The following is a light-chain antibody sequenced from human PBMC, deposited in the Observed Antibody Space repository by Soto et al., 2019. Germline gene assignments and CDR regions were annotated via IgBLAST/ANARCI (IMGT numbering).Light chain of an antibody. V-gene: IGKV3-15*01. CDR2: GAS. J-gene: IGKJ4*01. CDR1: QSVSNY. CDR3: QQYHNWPPLT. Sequence: EIVMTQSPATLSVSPGERATLSCRASQSVSNYLAWYQQKPGQAPRLLIYGASTRATGIPARFSGGGSDTEFTPTISSLQSEDFAVYYCQQYHNWPPLTFGGGTKVEIK.